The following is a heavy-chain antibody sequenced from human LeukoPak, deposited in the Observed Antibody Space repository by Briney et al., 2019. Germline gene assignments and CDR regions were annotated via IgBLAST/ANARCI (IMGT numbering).Heavy chain of an antibody. CDR1: GGSFSGYY. Sequence: SETLSLTCAVYGGSFSGYYWSWIRQPPGKGLEWIGEINHSGSTNYNPSLKSRVTISVDTSKNQFSLKLSSVTAADTAVYYCARHRYYYGSGSYYNAGRRLYYFDYWGQGTLVTVSS. J-gene: IGHJ4*02. CDR3: ARHRYYYGSGSYYNAGRRLYYFDY. CDR2: INHSGST. D-gene: IGHD3-10*01. V-gene: IGHV4-34*01.